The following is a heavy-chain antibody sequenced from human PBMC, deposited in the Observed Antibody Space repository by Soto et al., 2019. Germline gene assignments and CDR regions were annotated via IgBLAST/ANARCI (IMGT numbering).Heavy chain of an antibody. V-gene: IGHV3-33*01. D-gene: IGHD3-22*01. Sequence: QVQLVESGGGVVQPGRSLRLSCAASGFTFSSYGMHWVRQAPGKGLEWVAVIWYDGSNKYYADSVKGRFTISRDNSKNTLYVQMNSLRAEDTAVYYCAGGYYYDSSGYSDAFDIWGQGTMVTVSS. CDR3: AGGYYYDSSGYSDAFDI. CDR1: GFTFSSYG. CDR2: IWYDGSNK. J-gene: IGHJ3*02.